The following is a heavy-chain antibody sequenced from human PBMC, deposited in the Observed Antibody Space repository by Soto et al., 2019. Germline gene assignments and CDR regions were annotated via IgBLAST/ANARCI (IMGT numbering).Heavy chain of an antibody. D-gene: IGHD3-22*01. Sequence: QVQLVESGGGVVQPGRSLRLSCAASGFTFSSYAMHWVRQAPGKGLEWVAVISYDGSNKYYADSVKGRFTISRDNSKNTLYLQMNSLRAEDTAVYYCARGEYYDSSGWVAFDIWGQGTMVTVSS. CDR1: GFTFSSYA. J-gene: IGHJ3*02. V-gene: IGHV3-30-3*01. CDR2: ISYDGSNK. CDR3: ARGEYYDSSGWVAFDI.